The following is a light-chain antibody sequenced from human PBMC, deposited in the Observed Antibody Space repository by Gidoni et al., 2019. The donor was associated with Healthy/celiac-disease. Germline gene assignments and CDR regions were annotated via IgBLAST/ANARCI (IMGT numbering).Light chain of an antibody. Sequence: QSALTQPASVSGSPGQSITISCTGASSDVGSYNLVSWYQHHPDKAPKLMIYEVSKRPSGVSNRFSGSKSANTASLTISGLQAEDEADYYCSSYAGSSVVFGGGTKLTVL. J-gene: IGLJ2*01. CDR3: SSYAGSSVV. CDR1: SSDVGSYNL. CDR2: EVS. V-gene: IGLV2-23*02.